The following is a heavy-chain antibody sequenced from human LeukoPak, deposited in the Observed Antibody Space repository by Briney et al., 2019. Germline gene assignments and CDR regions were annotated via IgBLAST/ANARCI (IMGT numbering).Heavy chain of an antibody. CDR3: ARGGRDGYNYIDS. J-gene: IGHJ4*02. Sequence: SETLSLTCTVSGGSISSYYWSWIRQPPGKGLEWIAYIYYSGSTNYNPSLKSRVTISVDTSKNQFSLKLSSVTAADTAVYYCARGGRDGYNYIDSWGQGTLVTVSS. V-gene: IGHV4-59*01. D-gene: IGHD5-24*01. CDR2: IYYSGST. CDR1: GGSISSYY.